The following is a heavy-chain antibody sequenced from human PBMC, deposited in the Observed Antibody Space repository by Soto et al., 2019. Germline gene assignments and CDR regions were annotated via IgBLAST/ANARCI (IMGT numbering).Heavy chain of an antibody. D-gene: IGHD6-19*01. CDR2: ISSNAAYI. Sequence: GGSLRLSCAASGFTFRSYTMNWVRPTPGQGLEWVSGISSNAAYIYYADSVRGRFTISRGNAENFVYLQMSSLRVEATAVYYCASDAGRVSSAVGWFDPWGQGVLGTVSS. CDR1: GFTFRSYT. J-gene: IGHJ5*02. V-gene: IGHV3-21*06. CDR3: ASDAGRVSSAVGWFDP.